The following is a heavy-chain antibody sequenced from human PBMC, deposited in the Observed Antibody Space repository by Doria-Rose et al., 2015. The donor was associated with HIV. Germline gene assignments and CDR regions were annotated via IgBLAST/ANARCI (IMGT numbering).Heavy chain of an antibody. CDR3: ASQWERSSFDY. Sequence: GSEVKKPGSSVKVSCKASGGTFSSYTISWVRQAPGQGLEWMGRIIPILDIVNYALRFQGRVTITADESTSTAYMELSSLRSEDTAIYYCASQWERSSFDYWGQGTLVIVSS. CDR2: IIPILDIV. V-gene: IGHV1-69*02. CDR1: GGTFSSYT. J-gene: IGHJ4*02. D-gene: IGHD1-26*01.